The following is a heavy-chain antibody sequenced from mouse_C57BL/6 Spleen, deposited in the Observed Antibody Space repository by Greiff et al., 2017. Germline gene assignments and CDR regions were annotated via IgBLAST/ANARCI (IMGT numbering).Heavy chain of an antibody. V-gene: IGHV1-82*01. CDR3: LYGGSSYAMDY. CDR1: GYAFSSSW. J-gene: IGHJ4*01. D-gene: IGHD1-1*01. Sequence: VQLQQSGPELVKPGASVKISCKASGYAFSSSWMNWVKQRPGKGLEWIGRIYPGDGDTNYNGKFKGKATLTADKSSSTAYMQLSSLTSEDSAVYFCLYGGSSYAMDYWGQGTSVTVSS. CDR2: IYPGDGDT.